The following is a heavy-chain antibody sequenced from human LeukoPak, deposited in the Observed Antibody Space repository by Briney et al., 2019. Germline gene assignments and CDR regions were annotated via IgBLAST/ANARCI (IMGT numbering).Heavy chain of an antibody. CDR2: IYTSGST. J-gene: IGHJ4*02. Sequence: SETLSLPCTVSGGSISSGSYYWSWIRQPAGKGLEWIGRIYTSGSTNYNPSLKSRVTISVDTSKNQFSLKLSSVTAADTAVYYCARRSMFFDYWGQGTLVTVSS. D-gene: IGHD3-10*01. CDR3: ARRSMFFDY. CDR1: GGSISSGSYY. V-gene: IGHV4-61*02.